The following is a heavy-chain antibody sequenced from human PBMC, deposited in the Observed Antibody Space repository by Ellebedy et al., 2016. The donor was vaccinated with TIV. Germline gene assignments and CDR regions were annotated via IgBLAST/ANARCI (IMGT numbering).Heavy chain of an antibody. CDR2: IYYSGST. V-gene: IGHV4-61*01. Sequence: SETLSLTXTVSGGSVSSGSYYWSWIRQPPGKGLEWIGYIYYSGSTNYNPSLKSRVTISVDTSKNQFSLKLSSVTAADTAVYYCARGVGYYYGSGDPPVYYYYGMDVWGQGTTVTVSS. CDR3: ARGVGYYYGSGDPPVYYYYGMDV. D-gene: IGHD3-10*01. CDR1: GGSVSSGSYY. J-gene: IGHJ6*02.